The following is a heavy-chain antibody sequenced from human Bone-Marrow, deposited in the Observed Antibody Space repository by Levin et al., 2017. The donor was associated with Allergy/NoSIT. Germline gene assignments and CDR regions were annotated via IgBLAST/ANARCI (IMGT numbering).Heavy chain of an antibody. CDR3: AKDQFSAVGVYDFFQE. J-gene: IGHJ1*01. CDR2: ISGSGGRT. Sequence: GESLKISCAASGFTFSNCAMSWVRQAPGKGLEWVSSISGSGGRTYYADSLKGRFTISRDNSNNRLYLHMNSLTAEDTAIYFCAKDQFSAVGVYDFFQEWGQGTLITVSS. D-gene: IGHD6-13*01. CDR1: GFTFSNCA. V-gene: IGHV3-23*01.